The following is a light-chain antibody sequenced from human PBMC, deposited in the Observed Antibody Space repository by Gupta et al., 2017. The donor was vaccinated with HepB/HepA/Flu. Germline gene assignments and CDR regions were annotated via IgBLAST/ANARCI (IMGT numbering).Light chain of an antibody. J-gene: IGKJ4*01. CDR1: RSVLFTSNKKNY. CDR2: WAS. Sequence: DIVMTQSPESLAVSLGERATINCKSSRSVLFTSNKKNYLAWYQQKPGQPPRVLIYWASTRESGVPDRFSGSGSGTDFTLTSSSLQAEDVAVYFWQQDYSSPSFGGGTKVEIK. CDR3: QQDYSSPS. V-gene: IGKV4-1*01.